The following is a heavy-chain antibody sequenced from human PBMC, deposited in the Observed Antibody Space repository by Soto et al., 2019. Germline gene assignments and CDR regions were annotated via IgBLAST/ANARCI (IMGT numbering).Heavy chain of an antibody. D-gene: IGHD3-10*01. Sequence: QVHLVQSGAEVKKPGASVKVSCKASGYIFTTYGISWVRQAPGQGLEWMGWISPYNGNTNYAQKFQGRVTMTTDASTNTAYMELRSLRSDDTAVYYCARFAMVRPNDSWGQGTLVTVSS. CDR3: ARFAMVRPNDS. CDR1: GYIFTTYG. CDR2: ISPYNGNT. V-gene: IGHV1-18*01. J-gene: IGHJ4*02.